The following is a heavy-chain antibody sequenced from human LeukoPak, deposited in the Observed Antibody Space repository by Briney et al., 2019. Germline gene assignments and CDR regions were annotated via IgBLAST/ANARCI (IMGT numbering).Heavy chain of an antibody. J-gene: IGHJ6*03. V-gene: IGHV3-48*04. Sequence: GGSLRLSCAVSGFTFSSYWMNWVRQAPGKGLEWVSYISSSGTIYYADSVKGRFTISRDNAKNSLYLQMNSLRAEDTAGAGTYYYYMDVWGKGTTVTISS. D-gene: IGHD3-10*01. CDR2: ISSSGTI. CDR3: YYYYMDV. CDR1: GFTFSSYW.